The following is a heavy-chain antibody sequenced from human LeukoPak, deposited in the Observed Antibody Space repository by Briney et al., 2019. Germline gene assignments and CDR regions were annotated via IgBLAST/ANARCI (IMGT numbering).Heavy chain of an antibody. CDR1: GGSISSSSYY. CDR3: ARRQGYYYGSGSPYPASNWFDP. V-gene: IGHV4-39*01. D-gene: IGHD3-10*01. J-gene: IGHJ5*02. Sequence: SETLSLTCTVSGGSISSSSYYWGWIRQPPGKGLEWIGSIYYSGSTYYNPSLKSRVTISVDTSKNQFSLKLSSVTAADTAVYYCARRQGYYYGSGSPYPASNWFDPWGQGTLVTVSS. CDR2: IYYSGST.